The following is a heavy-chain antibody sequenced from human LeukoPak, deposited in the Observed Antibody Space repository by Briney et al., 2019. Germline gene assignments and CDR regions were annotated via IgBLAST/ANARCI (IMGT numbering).Heavy chain of an antibody. V-gene: IGHV1-2*02. J-gene: IGHJ3*02. D-gene: IGHD2-2*02. CDR1: GYTFTGYY. Sequence: ASVKVSCKASGYTFTGYYMHWVRQAPGQGLEWMGWINPNSGGTNYAQKFQGRATMTRDTSISTAYMELRRLRSDDTAVYYCARRVPAGIGALDIWGQGTIVTVSS. CDR3: ARRVPAGIGALDI. CDR2: INPNSGGT.